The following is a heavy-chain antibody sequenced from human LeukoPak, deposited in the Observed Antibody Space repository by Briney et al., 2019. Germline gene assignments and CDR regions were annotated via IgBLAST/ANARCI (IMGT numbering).Heavy chain of an antibody. J-gene: IGHJ4*02. D-gene: IGHD6-19*01. V-gene: IGHV1-2*02. CDR2: INPNSGGT. Sequence: ASVKVSCKASGYTFTGYYMHWVRQAPGQGLEWMGWINPNSGGTNYAQKFQGRVTMTRDTSISTAYMELRRLRSDDTAVYYCARGSVEYSSGWNLRDGYFWGQGTLVTVSS. CDR3: ARGSVEYSSGWNLRDGYF. CDR1: GYTFTGYY.